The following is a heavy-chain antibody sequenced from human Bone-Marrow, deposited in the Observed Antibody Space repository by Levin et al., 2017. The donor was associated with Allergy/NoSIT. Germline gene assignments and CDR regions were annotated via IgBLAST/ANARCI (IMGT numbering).Heavy chain of an antibody. CDR1: GYIFRTYW. J-gene: IGHJ4*02. CDR2: IYPGDSTT. V-gene: IGHV5-51*01. Sequence: PGGSLRLSCKSSGYIFRTYWIGWVRQMPGKGLECLGIIYPGDSTTRYSLSFRGRVTMSADKSIGTAYLQWNSLEASDTAMYYCAILPARYYASATYSYYFDYWGQGTLVTVSS. D-gene: IGHD3-10*01. CDR3: AILPARYYASATYSYYFDY.